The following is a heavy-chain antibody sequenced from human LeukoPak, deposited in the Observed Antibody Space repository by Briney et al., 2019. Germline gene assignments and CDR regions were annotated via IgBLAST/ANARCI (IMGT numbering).Heavy chain of an antibody. D-gene: IGHD4-17*01. J-gene: IGHJ4*02. CDR1: GYSFTRYW. V-gene: IGHV5-51*01. Sequence: GESLKISCKGSGYSFTRYWFGWVRQMPGKGLEWMGIIYPGDSDTRYSPSFQGQVTISADKSISTAYLQWSSLKASDSAMYYCARPQEGYGDYVGYWGQGTLVSVSS. CDR2: IYPGDSDT. CDR3: ARPQEGYGDYVGY.